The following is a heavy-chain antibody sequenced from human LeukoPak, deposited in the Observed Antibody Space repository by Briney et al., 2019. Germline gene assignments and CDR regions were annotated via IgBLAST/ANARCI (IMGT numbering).Heavy chain of an antibody. CDR2: ISWNSGSI. V-gene: IGHV3-9*03. Sequence: HPGGSLRLSCAASGFTFDDYAMHWVRQAPGKGLEWVSGISWNSGSIGYADSVKGRFTISRDNAKNSLYLQMNSLRAEDMALYYCAKGRYSSSSHGAFDVWGQGTMVTVSS. CDR3: AKGRYSSSSHGAFDV. CDR1: GFTFDDYA. J-gene: IGHJ3*01. D-gene: IGHD6-13*01.